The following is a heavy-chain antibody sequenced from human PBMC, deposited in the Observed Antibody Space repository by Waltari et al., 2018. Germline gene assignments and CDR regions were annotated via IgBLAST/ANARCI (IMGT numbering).Heavy chain of an antibody. CDR1: GFSLSNARMG. CDR3: ARLRTGIAAAAFDP. Sequence: QVTLKESGPVLVTPTETLTLTCTVAGFSLSNARMGVSWIRQPPGNALEWLAHIFPNAEKSYSTSLKSRLTISKDTSKRQVVLTMTNMDPVDTATYSCARLRTGIAAAAFDPWGQGTLVTVSS. J-gene: IGHJ5*02. V-gene: IGHV2-26*01. D-gene: IGHD6-13*01. CDR2: IFPNAEK.